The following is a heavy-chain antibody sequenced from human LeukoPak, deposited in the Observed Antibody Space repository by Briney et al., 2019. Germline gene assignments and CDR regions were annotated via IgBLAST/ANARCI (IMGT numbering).Heavy chain of an antibody. CDR1: GFTFSSYW. D-gene: IGHD5-12*01. CDR2: ISGSGGST. Sequence: GGSLRLSCAASGFTFSSYWMSWVRQAPGKGLEWVSAISGSGGSTYYADSVKGRFTISRDNSKNTLYLQMNSLRAEDTAVYYCPRDSGYDYWFDPWGQGTLVTVSS. V-gene: IGHV3-23*01. CDR3: PRDSGYDYWFDP. J-gene: IGHJ5*02.